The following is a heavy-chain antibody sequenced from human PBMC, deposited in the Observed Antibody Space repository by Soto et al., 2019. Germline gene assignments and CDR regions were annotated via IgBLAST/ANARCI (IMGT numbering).Heavy chain of an antibody. CDR1: GFTFSSYA. CDR2: ISGSGGST. Sequence: EVQLLESGGGLVQPGGSLRLSCAASGFTFSSYAMSWVRQAPGKGLEWVSAISGSGGSTYYADSVKGRFTISRDNSKHTLYLQMNSLRAEDTAVYYCAKDSPTRGNYGSGSSSDYWGQGTLVTVSS. D-gene: IGHD3-10*01. V-gene: IGHV3-23*01. CDR3: AKDSPTRGNYGSGSSSDY. J-gene: IGHJ4*02.